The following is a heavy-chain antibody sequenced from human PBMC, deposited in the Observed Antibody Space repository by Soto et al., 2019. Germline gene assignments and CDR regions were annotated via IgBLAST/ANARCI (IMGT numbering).Heavy chain of an antibody. V-gene: IGHV1-69*01. J-gene: IGHJ5*02. D-gene: IGHD6-13*01. CDR3: ARGATHVSSWDFWFDP. Sequence: QVQLVQSGAEVRMPGSSVKVSCKASGGTFSTYPINWVRQAPGQGLEWMGGIIPLFGTTNYAQKFKCSVTITADEATSTAYMELRSLRAEDAAVYHCARGATHVSSWDFWFDPWGQGTLVTVSS. CDR1: GGTFSTYP. CDR2: IIPLFGTT.